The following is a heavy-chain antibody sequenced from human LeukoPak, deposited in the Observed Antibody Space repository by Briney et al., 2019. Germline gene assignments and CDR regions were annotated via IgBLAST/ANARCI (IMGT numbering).Heavy chain of an antibody. CDR3: AREGRYCSSTSCYMLKYYYYGMDV. D-gene: IGHD2-2*01. CDR2: IYYSGST. CDR1: GGSISSGGYY. J-gene: IGHJ6*02. Sequence: SETLSLTCTVSGGSISSGGYYWSWIRQHPGKGLEWIGYIYYSGSTYYNPSLKSRVTISVDTSKNQFSLKLSSVTAADTAVYYCAREGRYCSSTSCYMLKYYYYGMDVWGQGTTVTVSS. V-gene: IGHV4-31*03.